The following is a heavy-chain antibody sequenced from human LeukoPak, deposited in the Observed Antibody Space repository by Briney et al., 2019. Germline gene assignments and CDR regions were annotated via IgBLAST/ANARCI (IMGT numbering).Heavy chain of an antibody. J-gene: IGHJ6*03. CDR2: IYYSGST. D-gene: IGHD6-19*01. CDR3: ARVRSSGPWYYYMDV. V-gene: IGHV4-39*07. CDR1: GGSISSSSYY. Sequence: PSETLSLTCTVSGGSISSSSYYWGWIRQPPGKGLEWIGSIYYSGSTYYNPSLKSRVTISVDTSENQFSLKLSSVTAADTAVYYCARVRSSGPWYYYMDVWGKGTTVTVSS.